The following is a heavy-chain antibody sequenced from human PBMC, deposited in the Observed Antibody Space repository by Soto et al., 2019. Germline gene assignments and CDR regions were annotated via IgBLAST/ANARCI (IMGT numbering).Heavy chain of an antibody. CDR3: AKDFEESYSSWYDYYYATDV. CDR1: GFTFSTYG. CDR2: ISYDGSNK. V-gene: IGHV3-30*18. J-gene: IGHJ6*02. Sequence: PGGSLRLSCAASGFTFSTYGMHWVRQAPGTGLEWVAVISYDGSNKYYADSVKGRFTISRDNSKNTLYLQMNSLRAEDTAVYYCAKDFEESYSSWYDYYYATDVSGPAPTVTVSS. D-gene: IGHD6-13*01.